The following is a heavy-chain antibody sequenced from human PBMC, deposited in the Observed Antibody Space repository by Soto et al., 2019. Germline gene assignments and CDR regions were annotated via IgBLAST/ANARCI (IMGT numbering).Heavy chain of an antibody. CDR2: IDYSGNI. Sequence: QLQLQESGPGLVKPSETLSLTCNASGGSITSSGSAWGWIRQSPGKGLEWIGTIDYSGNIYYIPSLKSRITISVDTSKNQISLKLSSVTAADTPVYFCAIDIHNQGFEYYFDSWGQGTRVTVSS. D-gene: IGHD3-10*01. J-gene: IGHJ4*02. CDR1: GGSITSSGSA. V-gene: IGHV4-39*02. CDR3: AIDIHNQGFEYYFDS.